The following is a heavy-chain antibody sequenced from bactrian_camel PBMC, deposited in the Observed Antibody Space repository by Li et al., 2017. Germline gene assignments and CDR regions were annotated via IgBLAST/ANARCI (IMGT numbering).Heavy chain of an antibody. CDR3: AADNSWHRCPPRRNDYGF. J-gene: IGHJ4*01. Sequence: VQLVESGGGLVQPGGSLRLSCAVSGYTFSDKWMNWVRQAPGKGLEWVTSIYTSGGWTVYTDSVKGRATISQDSAANRLSLQMNNVQSGDAATYYCAADNSWHRCPPRRNDYGFWGRGTQVTVS. CDR2: IYTSGGWT. V-gene: IGHV3S1*01. CDR1: GYTFSDKW. D-gene: IGHD6*01.